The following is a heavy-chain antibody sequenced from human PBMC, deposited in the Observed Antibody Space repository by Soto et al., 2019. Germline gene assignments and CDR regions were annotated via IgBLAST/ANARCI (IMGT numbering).Heavy chain of an antibody. J-gene: IGHJ3*01. D-gene: IGHD2-15*01. V-gene: IGHV4-61*01. CDR1: GDSVSSVSSY. CDR3: AREESAYCSGGYCYSWVLDV. CDR2: IFFNGIT. Sequence: QVRLQESGPGLVKPSETLSLTCTVSGDSVSSVSSYWTWIRQPPGKGLEWIGNIFFNGITSYNSSINRLLIISPDPSKDQVSLRLSSVSAADTAVHYCAREESAYCSGGYCYSWVLDVWGKGTMVIVSS.